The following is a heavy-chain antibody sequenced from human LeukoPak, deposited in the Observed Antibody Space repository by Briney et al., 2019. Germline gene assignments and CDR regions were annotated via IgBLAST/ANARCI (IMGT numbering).Heavy chain of an antibody. V-gene: IGHV4-34*01. Sequence: SETLSLTCAVYGGSFSGHYWSWIRQPPGKGPEWIGEINHSGRTNYNPSLQSRVTISVDTSKNQLSLKLSSVTAADTAVYYCARGSAIAATGSRFGMDVWGQGTRSPSP. D-gene: IGHD6-13*01. CDR3: ARGSAIAATGSRFGMDV. CDR2: INHSGRT. J-gene: IGHJ6*02. CDR1: GGSFSGHY.